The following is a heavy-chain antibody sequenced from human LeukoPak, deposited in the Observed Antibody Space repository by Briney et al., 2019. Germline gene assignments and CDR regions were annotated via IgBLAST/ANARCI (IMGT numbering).Heavy chain of an antibody. J-gene: IGHJ4*02. CDR2: IGAYNGNT. V-gene: IGHV1-18*01. D-gene: IGHD1-26*01. CDR3: ARDRRGSYVDVIDY. Sequence: ASVKVSCRASGYTFTSYGISWVRQAPGQGLEWMGWIGAYNGNTNYAQKLQGRVTMTTDTSTSTAYMELRSLRSDDTAVYYCARDRRGSYVDVIDYWGQGTLVTVSS. CDR1: GYTFTSYG.